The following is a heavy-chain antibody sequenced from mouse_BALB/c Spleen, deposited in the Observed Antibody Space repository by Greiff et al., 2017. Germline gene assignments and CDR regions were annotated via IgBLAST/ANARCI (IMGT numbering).Heavy chain of an antibody. CDR3: ANYDYGGDY. V-gene: IGHV2-5-1*01. D-gene: IGHD2-4*01. CDR2: IWRGGST. J-gene: IGHJ4*01. CDR1: GFSLTSYG. Sequence: VHLVESGPSLVQPSQSLSITCTVSGFSLTSYGVHWVRQSPGKGLEWLGVIWRGGSTDYNAAFMSRLSITKDNSKSQVFFKMNSLQADDTAIYYCANYDYGGDYWGQGTSVTVSS.